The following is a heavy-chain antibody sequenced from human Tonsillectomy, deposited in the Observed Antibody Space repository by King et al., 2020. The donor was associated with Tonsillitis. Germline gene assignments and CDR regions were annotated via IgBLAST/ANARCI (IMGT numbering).Heavy chain of an antibody. CDR2: ISSSSSYT. CDR1: GFTFSDYY. CDR3: ARDQYSSSWYYFDY. J-gene: IGHJ4*02. V-gene: IGHV3-11*05. D-gene: IGHD6-13*01. Sequence: QLVQSGGGLVKPGGSLRLSCAASGFTFSDYYMSWSRQAPGKGLELVSYISSSSSYTNYADSGKGRFTISRDNAKNSLYLQMNSLRAEDTAVYYCARDQYSSSWYYFDYWGQGTLVTVSS.